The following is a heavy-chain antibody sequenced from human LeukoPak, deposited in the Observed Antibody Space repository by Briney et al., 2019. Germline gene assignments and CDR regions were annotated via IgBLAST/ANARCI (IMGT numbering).Heavy chain of an antibody. Sequence: GGSLRLSCAASGFTVSTNYMSWVRQAPGKGLEWVSVIYSGGSTYYADSVKGRFTISREDARNSLYLQMNNLRAGDTAVYYCARAPTRWHNYFDPWGQGTPVTVSS. D-gene: IGHD1-14*01. CDR1: GFTVSTNY. J-gene: IGHJ5*02. CDR2: IYSGGST. V-gene: IGHV3-53*01. CDR3: ARAPTRWHNYFDP.